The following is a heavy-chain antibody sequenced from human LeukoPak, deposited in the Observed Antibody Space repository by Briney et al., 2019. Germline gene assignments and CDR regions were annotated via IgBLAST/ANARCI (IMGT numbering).Heavy chain of an antibody. V-gene: IGHV3-23*01. D-gene: IGHD5-12*01. CDR2: ISASGGST. CDR3: AKDYSGYDSY. CDR1: GFTFSTYA. J-gene: IGHJ4*02. Sequence: GGSLRLSCAASGFTFSTYAMNWVRQAPGKGLEWVSTISASGGSTYYADSVQGRFTISRDNSKNTLYLQMNSLRAEDTALYYCAKDYSGYDSYWGQGTLVTVSS.